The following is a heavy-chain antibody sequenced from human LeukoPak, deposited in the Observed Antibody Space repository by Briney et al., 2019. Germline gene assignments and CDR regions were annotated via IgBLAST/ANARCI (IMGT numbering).Heavy chain of an antibody. Sequence: ASVNVSCKASGFTFTSSAAKWVRQARGQRLEWIGWIVVGSGNTNYAQKFQERVTITRDMSTSTAYMELSSLRSEDTAVYYCAAGTTAANYYYYYYMGVWGKGTTVTVSS. CDR2: IVVGSGNT. CDR3: AAGTTAANYYYYYYMGV. J-gene: IGHJ6*03. V-gene: IGHV1-58*01. D-gene: IGHD4-17*01. CDR1: GFTFTSSA.